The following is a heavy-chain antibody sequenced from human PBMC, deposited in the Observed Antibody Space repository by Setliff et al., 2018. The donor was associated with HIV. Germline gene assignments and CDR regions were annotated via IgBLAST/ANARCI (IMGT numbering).Heavy chain of an antibody. CDR3: ARVFPVVTAEDNRFDP. CDR1: GGSVSIYH. D-gene: IGHD2-21*02. V-gene: IGHV4-4*09. CDR2: IYASGTT. J-gene: IGHJ5*02. Sequence: PSETLSLTCTGSGGSVSIYHLSWLRQSPGKGLECIGYIYASGTTQYNPSLESRATISLDTSKNKISLKLKSVTAADTAMYYCARVFPVVTAEDNRFDPWGQGTRVTVSS.